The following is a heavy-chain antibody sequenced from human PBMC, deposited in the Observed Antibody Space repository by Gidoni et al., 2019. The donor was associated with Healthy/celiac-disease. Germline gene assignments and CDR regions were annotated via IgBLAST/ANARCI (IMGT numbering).Heavy chain of an antibody. V-gene: IGHV1-58*02. J-gene: IGHJ4*02. Sequence: QLQLVQSGPEVKKPGTSVKVSCNASGFTFTSSAMQWVRQARGQRLEWIGWIVVGSGNTNYAQKFQERVTITRDMSTSTAYMELSSLRSEDTAVYYGAAGGVKWLGRFDYWGQGTLVTVSS. CDR2: IVVGSGNT. CDR1: GFTFTSSA. D-gene: IGHD5-12*01. CDR3: AAGGVKWLGRFDY.